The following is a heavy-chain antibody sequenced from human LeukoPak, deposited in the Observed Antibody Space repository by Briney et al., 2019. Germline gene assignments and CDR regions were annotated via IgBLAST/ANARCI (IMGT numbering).Heavy chain of an antibody. V-gene: IGHV4-61*08. D-gene: IGHD3-3*01. Sequence: SETLSLTCTVSGGSISSGGYYWSWIRQHPGKGLEWIGYIYYSGSTSYNPSLKSRVTISVDTSKNQFSLKLSSVTAADTAVYYCARLQSGGYFQHWGQGTLVTVSS. CDR2: IYYSGST. CDR1: GGSISSGGYY. J-gene: IGHJ1*01. CDR3: ARLQSGGYFQH.